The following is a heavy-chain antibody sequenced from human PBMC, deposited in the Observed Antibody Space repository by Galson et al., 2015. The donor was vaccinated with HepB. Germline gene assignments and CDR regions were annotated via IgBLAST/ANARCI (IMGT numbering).Heavy chain of an antibody. Sequence: SLRLSCAASGFTFSSYGMHWVRQAPGKGLEWVAVISYDGSNKYYADSVKGRFTISRDNSKNTLYLQMNSLRAEDTAVYYCARPGGGDWEFDYWGQGTLVTVSS. J-gene: IGHJ4*02. V-gene: IGHV3-30*03. CDR2: ISYDGSNK. CDR3: ARPGGGDWEFDY. D-gene: IGHD3/OR15-3a*01. CDR1: GFTFSSYG.